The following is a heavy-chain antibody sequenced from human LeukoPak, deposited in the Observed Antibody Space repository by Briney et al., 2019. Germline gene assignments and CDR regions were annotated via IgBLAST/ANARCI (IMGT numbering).Heavy chain of an antibody. CDR1: GYTFTSYA. J-gene: IGHJ4*02. Sequence: ASVKVSCKASGYTFTSYAMHWVRQAPGQRLEWMGWINAGNGNTKYSQEFQGRVTITRDTSASTAYMELSSLRSEDVAVYYCARDSGGFGEFDYWGQGTLVTVSS. CDR2: INAGNGNT. CDR3: ARDSGGFGEFDY. D-gene: IGHD3-10*01. V-gene: IGHV1-3*03.